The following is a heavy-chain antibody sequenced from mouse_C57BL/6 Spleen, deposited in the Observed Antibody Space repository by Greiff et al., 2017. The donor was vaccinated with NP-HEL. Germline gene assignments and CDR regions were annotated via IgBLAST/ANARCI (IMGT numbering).Heavy chain of an antibody. J-gene: IGHJ4*01. Sequence: VQLQQSVAELVRPGASVKLSCTASGFNIKNTYMHWVKQRPEQGLEWIGRIDPANGNTKYAPKFQGKATITADTSSNTAYLQLSSLTSEDTAIYYCARSPYYGYDVGYAMDYWGQGTSVTVSS. V-gene: IGHV14-3*01. CDR2: IDPANGNT. CDR3: ARSPYYGYDVGYAMDY. CDR1: GFNIKNTY. D-gene: IGHD2-9*01.